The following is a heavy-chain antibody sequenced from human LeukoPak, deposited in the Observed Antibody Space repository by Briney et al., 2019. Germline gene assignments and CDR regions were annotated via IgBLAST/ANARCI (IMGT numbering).Heavy chain of an antibody. CDR1: GGSFSGYY. Sequence: SETLSLTCAVYGGSFSGYYWSWIRQPPGKGLEWIGEINHSGSTNYNPSLKSRVTISVDTSKNQFSLKLSSVTAADTAVYYCARYWWDLDYWGQGTLVTVSS. V-gene: IGHV4-34*01. D-gene: IGHD2-8*02. CDR3: ARYWWDLDY. CDR2: INHSGST. J-gene: IGHJ4*02.